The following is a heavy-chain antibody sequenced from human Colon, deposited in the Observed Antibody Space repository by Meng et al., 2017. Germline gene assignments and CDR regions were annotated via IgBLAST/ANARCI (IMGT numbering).Heavy chain of an antibody. Sequence: GGSLRLSCAASGFTFSSYAMHWVRQAPGKGLEWVAVISYDGSNKYYADSVKGRFTISRDNSKNTLYLQMNSLRAEDTAVYYCARDRTNDYGDYVYYYYYGMDVWGQGTTVTVSS. D-gene: IGHD4-17*01. J-gene: IGHJ6*02. CDR3: ARDRTNDYGDYVYYYYYGMDV. V-gene: IGHV3-30*04. CDR1: GFTFSSYA. CDR2: ISYDGSNK.